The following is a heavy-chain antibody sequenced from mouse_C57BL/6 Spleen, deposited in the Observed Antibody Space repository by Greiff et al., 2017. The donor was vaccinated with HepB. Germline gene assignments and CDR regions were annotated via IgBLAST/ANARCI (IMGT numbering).Heavy chain of an antibody. Sequence: VQLKESGPGLVKPSQSLSLTCSVTGYSITSGYYWNWIRQFPGNKLEWMGYISYDGSNNYNPSLKNRISITRDTSKNQFFLKLNSVTTEDTATYYCAREGRRAMDYWGQGTSVTVSS. D-gene: IGHD3-3*01. V-gene: IGHV3-6*01. CDR1: GYSITSGYY. CDR2: ISYDGSN. CDR3: AREGRRAMDY. J-gene: IGHJ4*01.